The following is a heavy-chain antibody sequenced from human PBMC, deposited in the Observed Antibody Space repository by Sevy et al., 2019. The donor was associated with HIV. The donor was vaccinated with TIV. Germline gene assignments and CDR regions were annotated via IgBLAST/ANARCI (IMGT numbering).Heavy chain of an antibody. CDR1: GFTFSSYA. Sequence: GGSLRLSYAASGFTFSSYAMNWVRQAPGKGLEWVSVISGSGGSTYYADSVKGRFTISRDNSKNTLYLQMNSLRTEDTAVYYCAKELLRDYDSSGYYYVGVDYWGQGTLVTVSS. V-gene: IGHV3-23*01. CDR2: ISGSGGST. D-gene: IGHD3-22*01. J-gene: IGHJ4*02. CDR3: AKELLRDYDSSGYYYVGVDY.